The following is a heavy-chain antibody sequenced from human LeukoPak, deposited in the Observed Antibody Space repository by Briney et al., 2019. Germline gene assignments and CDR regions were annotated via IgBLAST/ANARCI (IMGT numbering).Heavy chain of an antibody. CDR2: IVGSGSST. J-gene: IGHJ5*02. V-gene: IGHV3-23*01. CDR1: GFTFSSYA. Sequence: GGSLRLSCAASGFTFSSYAMSWVRQAPGKGLEWVSGIVGSGSSTYYADSVKGRFTISRDNARDSLYLQMNDLRAEDTAVYYCARRGSGSFYRWFDPWGQGTQVTVSS. D-gene: IGHD3-10*01. CDR3: ARRGSGSFYRWFDP.